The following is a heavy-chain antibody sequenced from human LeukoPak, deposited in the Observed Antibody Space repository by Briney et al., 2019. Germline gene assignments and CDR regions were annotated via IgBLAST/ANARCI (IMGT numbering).Heavy chain of an antibody. CDR2: IYYSGST. CDR1: GGSISSCSYY. J-gene: IGHJ4*02. D-gene: IGHD4-17*01. V-gene: IGHV4-39*01. CDR3: ARHMEPTSYGDPSRADY. Sequence: KSSETLSLTCTVSGGSISSCSYYWGWIRQPPGKGLEWVGSIYYSGSTYYNPSLKSRVTISVDTSKNQFSLKLSSVTAADTAVYYGARHMEPTSYGDPSRADYWGQGTLVTVSS.